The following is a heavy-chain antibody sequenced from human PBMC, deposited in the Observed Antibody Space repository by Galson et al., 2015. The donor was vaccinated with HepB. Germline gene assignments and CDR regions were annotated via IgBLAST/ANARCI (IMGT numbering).Heavy chain of an antibody. V-gene: IGHV3-64*01. CDR3: ATTYYDILTGYSPFDY. Sequence: SLRLSCAASGFTFSSYAMHWVRQAPGKGLEYVSAISSNGGSTYYANSVKGRFTISRDNSKNTLYLQMGSLRAEDMAVYYYATTYYDILTGYSPFDYWGQGTLVTVSS. D-gene: IGHD3-9*01. J-gene: IGHJ4*02. CDR1: GFTFSSYA. CDR2: ISSNGGST.